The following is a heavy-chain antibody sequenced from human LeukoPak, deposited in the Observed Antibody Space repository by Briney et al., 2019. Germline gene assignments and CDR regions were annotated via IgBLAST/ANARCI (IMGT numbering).Heavy chain of an antibody. V-gene: IGHV3-23*01. CDR2: ISGSGGST. CDR1: GFTFSSYA. CDR3: AKGPGYSYGPYYYGMDV. J-gene: IGHJ6*02. Sequence: GGSLRLSCAASGFTFSSYAMSWVRQAPGKGLEWVSAISGSGGSTYYADSVKGRFTISRDNSKNTLYLQMNSLRAEDTAVYYCAKGPGYSYGPYYYGMDVWGQGTTVTVSS. D-gene: IGHD5-18*01.